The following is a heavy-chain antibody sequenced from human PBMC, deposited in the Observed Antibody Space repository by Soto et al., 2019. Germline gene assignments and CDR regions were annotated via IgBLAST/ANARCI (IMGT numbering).Heavy chain of an antibody. CDR1: GFTFSTYG. CDR2: ISYDGTNK. D-gene: IGHD4-17*01. V-gene: IGHV3-30*18. CDR3: AKDLQSYGDYDYYCYGMDV. Sequence: QVQLVESGGGEVQPGRSLTISCAASGFTFSTYGMHWVRQTPGKGLEWVAVISYDGTNKFYSDSVKGRFTISRDNFKNTLPLQMHILRADDTAVYSCAKDLQSYGDYDYYCYGMDVWGLGTRVTVSS. J-gene: IGHJ6*02.